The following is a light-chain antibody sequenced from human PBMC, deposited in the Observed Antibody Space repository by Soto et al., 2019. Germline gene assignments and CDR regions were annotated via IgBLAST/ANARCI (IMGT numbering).Light chain of an antibody. Sequence: QSVLTQSPSVSGAPGQRVTISCTGSSSNIGAGYDVHWYQQLPGTAPKLLIYGNSNRPSGVPDRFSGSKSGTSASLAITGLQAEDEADYYCQSYDSSLSGSMVFGTGTKLTVL. CDR3: QSYDSSLSGSMV. J-gene: IGLJ1*01. CDR2: GNS. V-gene: IGLV1-40*01. CDR1: SSNIGAGYD.